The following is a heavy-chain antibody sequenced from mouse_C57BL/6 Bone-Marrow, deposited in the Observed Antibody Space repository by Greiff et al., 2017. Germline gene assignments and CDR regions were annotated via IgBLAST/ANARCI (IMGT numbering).Heavy chain of an antibody. D-gene: IGHD2-4*01. CDR1: GFTFSSYG. J-gene: IGHJ3*01. V-gene: IGHV5-6*01. Sequence: EVKLVESGGDLVKPGGSLKLSCAASGFTFSSYGMSWVRQTPDKRLEWVATISSGGSYTYYPDSVKGRFTISRDNAKNTLYLQMSSLKSENTAIYYCARHGDYDRFAYWGQGTLVTVSA. CDR2: ISSGGSYT. CDR3: ARHGDYDRFAY.